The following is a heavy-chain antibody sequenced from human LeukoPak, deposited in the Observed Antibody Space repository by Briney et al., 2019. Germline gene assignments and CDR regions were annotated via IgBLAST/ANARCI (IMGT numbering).Heavy chain of an antibody. CDR3: VRDGGELEADGFDI. D-gene: IGHD2-21*01. J-gene: IGHJ3*02. CDR2: ISHDGTNR. CDR1: AFIFSNYG. Sequence: GGSLRLSCAASAFIFSNYGMHWVRQAPGKGLEWVAIISHDGTNRKYVDSVKGRFTISRDNSRNTLYLQLTSLRAEDTAVYYCVRDGGELEADGFDIWGKGTMVTVSS. V-gene: IGHV3-33*01.